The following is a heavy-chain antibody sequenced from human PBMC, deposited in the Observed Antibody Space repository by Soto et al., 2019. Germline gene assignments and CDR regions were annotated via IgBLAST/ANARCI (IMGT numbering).Heavy chain of an antibody. D-gene: IGHD3-16*02. CDR1: GFTFDDYA. V-gene: IGHV3-9*01. J-gene: IGHJ4*02. CDR3: AKDTFGGVIAPDS. CDR2: ISWNSGSI. Sequence: GGSLRLSCAASGFTFDDYAMHWVRQAPGKGLEWVSGISWNSGSIGYAESVKGRFTISRDNAKNSLYLQMNSLRPEDTALYYCAKDTFGGVIAPDSWGQGTLVTVSS.